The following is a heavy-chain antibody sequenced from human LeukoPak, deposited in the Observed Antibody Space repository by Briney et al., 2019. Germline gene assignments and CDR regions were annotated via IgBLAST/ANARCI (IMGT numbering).Heavy chain of an antibody. J-gene: IGHJ5*02. Sequence: SETLSLTCAVYGGSFSGYYWSWICQPPGKGLEWIGEINHSGSTNYNPSLKSRVTISVDTSKNQFSLKLSSVTAADTAVYYCARVYCSGGSCYRHHNWFDPWGQGTLVTVSS. V-gene: IGHV4-34*01. CDR1: GGSFSGYY. D-gene: IGHD2-15*01. CDR3: ARVYCSGGSCYRHHNWFDP. CDR2: INHSGST.